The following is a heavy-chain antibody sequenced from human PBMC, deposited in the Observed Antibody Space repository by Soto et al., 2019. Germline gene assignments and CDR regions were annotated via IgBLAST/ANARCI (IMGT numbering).Heavy chain of an antibody. Sequence: PSETLSLTCTVSGGSISGFYWNWFRQPAGKALEWIGRIHTGGTTNYKPSLRSRVTMSVDTSKNQFSLKLTSVTAADTAVYYCARISGGPNRWGQGTLVTVSS. CDR1: GGSISGFY. CDR2: IHTGGTT. V-gene: IGHV4-4*07. CDR3: ARISGGPNR. J-gene: IGHJ5*02.